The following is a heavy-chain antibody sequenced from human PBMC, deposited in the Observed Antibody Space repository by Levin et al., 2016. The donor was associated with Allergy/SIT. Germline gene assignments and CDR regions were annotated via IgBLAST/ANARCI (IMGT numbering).Heavy chain of an antibody. CDR1: GGSFSGYL. CDR3: IAQPMPGLRHFFDY. D-gene: IGHD1-14*01. CDR2: IIPIFGAP. J-gene: IGHJ4*02. V-gene: IGHV1-69*13. Sequence: SVKVSCKASGGSFSGYLISWVRQAPGQGLEWLGEIIPIFGAPNYAQNFQGRVTITADEYTTTVFLELSSLRSGDTAVYYCIAQPMPGLRHFFDYWGQGTLVTVSS.